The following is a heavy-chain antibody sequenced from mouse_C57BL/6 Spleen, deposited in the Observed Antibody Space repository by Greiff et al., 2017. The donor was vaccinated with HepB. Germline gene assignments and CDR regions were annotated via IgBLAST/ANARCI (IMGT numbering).Heavy chain of an antibody. J-gene: IGHJ4*01. CDR2: IYPGSGST. V-gene: IGHV1-55*01. CDR3: ARWGYYGSSYGAMDY. CDR1: GYTFTSYW. D-gene: IGHD1-1*01. Sequence: QVQLQQPGAELVKPGASVKMSCKASGYTFTSYWITWVKQRPGQGLEWIGDIYPGSGSTNYNEKFKSKATLTVDTSSSTAYMQLSSLTSEDSAVYYCARWGYYGSSYGAMDYWGQGTSVTVSS.